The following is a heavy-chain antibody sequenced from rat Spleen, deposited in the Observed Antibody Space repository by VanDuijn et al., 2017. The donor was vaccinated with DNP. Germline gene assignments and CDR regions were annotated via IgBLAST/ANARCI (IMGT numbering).Heavy chain of an antibody. J-gene: IGHJ2*01. Sequence: QVQLKESGPGLVQPSQTLSLTCTVSGFSLTSYNVHWVRQSSGKGLEWMGVIWTGGSTYYNSALKSRLSISRDTSKSQVFLKMNSLQTEDTAMYFCANNNYFDYWGQGVMVTVSS. D-gene: IGHD1-10*01. CDR3: ANNNYFDY. V-gene: IGHV2-30*01. CDR1: GFSLTSYN. CDR2: IWTGGST.